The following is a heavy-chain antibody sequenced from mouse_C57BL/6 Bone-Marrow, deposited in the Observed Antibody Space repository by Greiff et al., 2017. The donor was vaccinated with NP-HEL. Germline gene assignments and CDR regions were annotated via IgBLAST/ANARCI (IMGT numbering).Heavy chain of an antibody. CDR1: GYTFTSYW. CDR3: ARDEGYEPYWYFDV. Sequence: VQLQQPGAELVKPGASVKMSCKASGYTFTSYWITWVKQRPGQGLEWIGDICPGSGSTNYTEKFKSKATLTVDTSSSTAYMQLSRLTSGDSAVYYWARDEGYEPYWYFDVWGTGTTVTVSS. J-gene: IGHJ1*03. CDR2: ICPGSGST. D-gene: IGHD2-3*01. V-gene: IGHV1-55*01.